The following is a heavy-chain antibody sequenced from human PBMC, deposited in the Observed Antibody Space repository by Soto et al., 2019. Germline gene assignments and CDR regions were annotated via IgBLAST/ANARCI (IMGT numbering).Heavy chain of an antibody. CDR2: IIPIFGTA. J-gene: IGHJ6*02. CDR1: GYTFSGYY. V-gene: IGHV1-69*13. D-gene: IGHD2-2*01. Sequence: GASVKFSCKASGYTFSGYYMHWVRQAPGQGLEWMGGIIPIFGTANYAQKFQGRVTITADESTSTAYMELSSLRSEDTAVYYCARSVEIVVVPAASDSYYYYGMDVWGQGTTVTVSS. CDR3: ARSVEIVVVPAASDSYYYYGMDV.